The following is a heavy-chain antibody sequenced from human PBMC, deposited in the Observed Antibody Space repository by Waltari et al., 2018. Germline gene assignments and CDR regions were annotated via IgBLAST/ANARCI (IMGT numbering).Heavy chain of an antibody. CDR3: ARDRAVAGSAFDP. CDR1: GYSISSGYY. D-gene: IGHD6-19*01. J-gene: IGHJ5*02. V-gene: IGHV4-38-2*02. CDR2: IYHRGST. Sequence: QVQLQESGPGLVKPSETLSLTCTVSGYSISSGYYWGWIRQPPGKGLEWIGSIYHRGSTYYNPSLKSRVTISEDTSKSQFSLKLSSVTAADTAVYYCARDRAVAGSAFDPWGQGTLVTVSS.